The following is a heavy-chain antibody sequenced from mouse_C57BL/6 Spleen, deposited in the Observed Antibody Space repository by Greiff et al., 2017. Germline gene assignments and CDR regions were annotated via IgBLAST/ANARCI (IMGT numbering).Heavy chain of an antibody. D-gene: IGHD1-1*01. V-gene: IGHV1-9*01. J-gene: IGHJ2*01. CDR2: ILPGSGST. CDR1: GYTFTGYW. Sequence: QVQLQQSGAELMKPGASVKLSCKATGYTFTGYWIEWVKQRPGHGLEWIGEILPGSGSTNSNEKLKGNATFTANTSSNTAYMQLSSLTTEDSAIYYCARQYYGSSQALYFDYWGQGTTLTVSS. CDR3: ARQYYGSSQALYFDY.